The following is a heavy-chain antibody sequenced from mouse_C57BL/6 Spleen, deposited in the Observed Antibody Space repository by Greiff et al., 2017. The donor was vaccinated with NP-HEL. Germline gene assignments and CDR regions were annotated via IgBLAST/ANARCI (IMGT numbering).Heavy chain of an antibody. Sequence: VQLQQSGAELVRPGASVTLSCKASGYTFTDYEMHWVKQTPVPGLEWMGAIDPETGGTAYNQKFKGKAVLTADKSSSTADMELRGRTSEDSAVYYCTRRRSNGYVDYWGQGSTRTVAS. CDR1: GYTFTDYE. CDR2: IDPETGGT. J-gene: IGHJ2*01. CDR3: TRRRSNGYVDY. V-gene: IGHV1-15*01. D-gene: IGHD2-5*01.